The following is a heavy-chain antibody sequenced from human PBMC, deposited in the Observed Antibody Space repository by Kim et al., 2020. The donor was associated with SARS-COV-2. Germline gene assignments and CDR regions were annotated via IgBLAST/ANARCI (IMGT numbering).Heavy chain of an antibody. Sequence: SETLSLTCAVYGGSFSGYYWSWIRQPPGKGLEWIGEINHSGSTNYNPSLKSRVTISVDTSKNQFSLKLSSVTAADTAVYYCARALYYYDSSGSQRGCYFDYWGQGTLVTVSS. CDR1: GGSFSGYY. J-gene: IGHJ4*02. CDR3: ARALYYYDSSGSQRGCYFDY. V-gene: IGHV4-34*01. CDR2: INHSGST. D-gene: IGHD3-22*01.